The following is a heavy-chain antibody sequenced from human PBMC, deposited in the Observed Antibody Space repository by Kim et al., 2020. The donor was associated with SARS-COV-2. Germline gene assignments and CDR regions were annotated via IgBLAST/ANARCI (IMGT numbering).Heavy chain of an antibody. J-gene: IGHJ6*02. Sequence: ASVKVSCKVSGYTLTELSMHWVRQAPGKGLEWMGGFDPEDGETIYAQKFQGRVTMTEDTSTDTAYMELSSLRSEDTAVYYCATPPANYYDSSGYSYYYYYGMDVWGQGTTVTVSS. CDR1: GYTLTELS. CDR2: FDPEDGET. D-gene: IGHD3-22*01. CDR3: ATPPANYYDSSGYSYYYYYGMDV. V-gene: IGHV1-24*01.